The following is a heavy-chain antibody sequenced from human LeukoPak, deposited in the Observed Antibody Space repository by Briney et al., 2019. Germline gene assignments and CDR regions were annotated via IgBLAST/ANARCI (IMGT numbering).Heavy chain of an antibody. Sequence: GRSLRLSCAASGFSFRSYGMYWVRQAPGKGLEWVAIIWYDGSNKYYADSVKGRFTISRDNSKNTLYLHMNSLRAEDTAVYYCATVRGSGLGSNYSDYWGQGTLVTVSS. V-gene: IGHV3-33*01. J-gene: IGHJ4*02. CDR3: ATVRGSGLGSNYSDY. D-gene: IGHD3-10*01. CDR2: IWYDGSNK. CDR1: GFSFRSYG.